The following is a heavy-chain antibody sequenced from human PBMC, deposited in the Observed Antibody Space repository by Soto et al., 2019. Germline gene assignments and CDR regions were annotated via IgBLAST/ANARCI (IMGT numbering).Heavy chain of an antibody. CDR1: GDSVSSGSYY. CDR2: IHHSGTT. Sequence: PSETLALTCTVSGDSVSSGSYYWSWIRQPPGKGLEWIAYIHHSGTTNYNPSLKSRVTISVDTSKNQFSLKLTSVTAADTAMFYCARGGVYCGTTSCYTYFFDSLCQGPLVT. D-gene: IGHD2-2*01. CDR3: ARGGVYCGTTSCYTYFFDS. J-gene: IGHJ4*02. V-gene: IGHV4-61*01.